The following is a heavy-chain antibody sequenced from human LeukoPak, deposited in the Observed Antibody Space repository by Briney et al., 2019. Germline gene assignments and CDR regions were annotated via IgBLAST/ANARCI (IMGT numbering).Heavy chain of an antibody. V-gene: IGHV3-23*01. CDR2: ISGSGGST. D-gene: IGHD6-19*01. CDR3: AKSPYSSGWSYFDY. Sequence: GGSLRLSCAASGFTFSSYGMSWVRQAPGKGLEWVSAISGSGGSTYYADSVKGRFTISRDNSKNTLYLQMNSLRVEDTAVYYCAKSPYSSGWSYFDYWGQGTLVTVSS. J-gene: IGHJ4*02. CDR1: GFTFSSYG.